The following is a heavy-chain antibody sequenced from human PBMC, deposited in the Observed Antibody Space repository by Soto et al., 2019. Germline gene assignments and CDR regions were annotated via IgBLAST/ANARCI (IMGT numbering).Heavy chain of an antibody. D-gene: IGHD3-10*01. J-gene: IGHJ4*02. V-gene: IGHV1-8*01. Sequence: QVQLVQSGAEVKKPGASVKVSCKVSGHTFSYYDMNWVRQATGQGPEWIGGVNPDNGDTGYAQKFQGRVTLTPDISTATAYMELTSLRSEDTAVYYCAKVARRGSAIDFDYWGQGTLVTVSS. CDR2: VNPDNGDT. CDR1: GHTFSYYD. CDR3: AKVARRGSAIDFDY.